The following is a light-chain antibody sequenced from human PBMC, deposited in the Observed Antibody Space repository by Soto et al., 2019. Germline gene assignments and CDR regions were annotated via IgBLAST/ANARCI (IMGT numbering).Light chain of an antibody. Sequence: QSVLTQPASVSGSPGQSITISCTGTSSDVGGYNYVSWYQQHPGKAPKLMIYDVSNRPSGVFNRFSGSKSGNTAFLTISGLQAEDEADYYCSSYTSSSSYVFGTGTKVTVL. V-gene: IGLV2-14*01. CDR1: SSDVGGYNY. CDR3: SSYTSSSSYV. CDR2: DVS. J-gene: IGLJ1*01.